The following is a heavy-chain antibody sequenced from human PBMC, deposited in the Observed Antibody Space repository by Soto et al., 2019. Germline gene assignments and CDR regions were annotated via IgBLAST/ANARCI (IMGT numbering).Heavy chain of an antibody. D-gene: IGHD3-10*01. CDR2: IYTSGST. J-gene: IGHJ6*02. CDR1: VGSISSYY. CDR3: ARDQLGERYYYGMDV. Sequence: AETLSLTCTVSVGSISSYYWSWIRQPAGKGLEWIGRIYTSGSTNYNPSLKSRVTMSVDTSKNQFSLKLSSVTAADTAVYYCARDQLGERYYYGMDVWGQGTTVTVSS. V-gene: IGHV4-4*07.